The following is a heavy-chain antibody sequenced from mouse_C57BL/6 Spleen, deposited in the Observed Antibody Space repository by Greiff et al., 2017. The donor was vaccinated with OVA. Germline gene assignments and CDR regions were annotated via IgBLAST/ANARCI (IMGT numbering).Heavy chain of an antibody. J-gene: IGHJ2*01. D-gene: IGHD2-4*01. V-gene: IGHV1-20*01. Sequence: DVKLVESGPELVKPGDSVKISCKASGYSFTGYFMNWVMQSHGKSLEWIGRINPYNGDTFYNQKFKGKATLTVDKASSTAHMELRSLTSEDSAGYYCARGNGDYDDGYYFDYWGQGTTLTVSS. CDR1: GYSFTGYF. CDR2: INPYNGDT. CDR3: ARGNGDYDDGYYFDY.